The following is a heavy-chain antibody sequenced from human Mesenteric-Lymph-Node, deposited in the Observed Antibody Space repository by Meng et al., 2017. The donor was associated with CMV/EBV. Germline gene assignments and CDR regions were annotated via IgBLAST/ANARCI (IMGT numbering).Heavy chain of an antibody. Sequence: GESLKISCAASGFTFSNFAMYWVRQPPGKGLEWVTVISYDGKNEYNADSVEGRFTISRDNFKNTLYLQMNNLRVEDTAVYYCARETGLSELDYWGQGTLVTVSS. V-gene: IGHV3-30*04. CDR1: GFTFSNFA. CDR3: ARETGLSELDY. D-gene: IGHD7-27*01. CDR2: ISYDGKNE. J-gene: IGHJ4*02.